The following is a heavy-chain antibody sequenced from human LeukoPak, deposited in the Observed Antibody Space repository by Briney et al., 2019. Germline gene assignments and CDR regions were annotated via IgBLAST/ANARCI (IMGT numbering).Heavy chain of an antibody. CDR1: GFTFSSYW. CDR2: INSDGSST. CDR3: ARDFRRDRPQAKESPNIAAAGFDY. D-gene: IGHD6-13*01. J-gene: IGHJ4*02. Sequence: PGGSLRLSCAASGFTFSSYWMHWVRQAPGKGLVWVSRINSDGSSTSYADSVKGRFTISRDNAKNTLYLQMNSLRAEDTAVYYCARDFRRDRPQAKESPNIAAAGFDYWGQGTLVTVSS. V-gene: IGHV3-74*01.